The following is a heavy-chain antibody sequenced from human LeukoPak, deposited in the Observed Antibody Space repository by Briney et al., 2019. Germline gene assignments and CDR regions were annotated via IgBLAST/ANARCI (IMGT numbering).Heavy chain of an antibody. CDR3: ARDGGELWPLDE. D-gene: IGHD3-10*01. Sequence: GGSLRLPCVASGFPFKGYWMTWVRQSPGKGLDWVANIKPDGSETNYLDSVKGRFTISRDNARDSLFLGMNNLRVDDTAVYYCARDGGELWPLDEWGQGILVTVSS. V-gene: IGHV3-7*01. J-gene: IGHJ4*02. CDR1: GFPFKGYW. CDR2: IKPDGSET.